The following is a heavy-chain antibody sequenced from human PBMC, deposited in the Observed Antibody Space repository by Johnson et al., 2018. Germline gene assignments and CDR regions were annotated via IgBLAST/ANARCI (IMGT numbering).Heavy chain of an antibody. V-gene: IGHV3-9*01. CDR2: ITWRSDRK. CDR3: AKGCGMVTTFDL. J-gene: IGHJ5*02. Sequence: VQLVQSGGGLVQPGRSLKLSCAASGFTFEDHAMHWVRQAPGKGLEWVSGITWRSDRKRYADSVKGRFIISRANAKKSLYLKMNRLRVEDTALNQCAKGCGMVTTFDLGGQGTQVTVSS. CDR1: GFTFEDHA. D-gene: IGHD4-17*01.